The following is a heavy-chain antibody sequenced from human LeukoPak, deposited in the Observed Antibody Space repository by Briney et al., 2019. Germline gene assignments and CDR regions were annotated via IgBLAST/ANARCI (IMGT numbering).Heavy chain of an antibody. Sequence: SETLSLTCAVYGGSFSDYYWSWIRQSPGKGLEWIGEINHSGSTNYNPSLKSRVTISVDTSKNQFSLKLSSVTAADTAVYYCARGYIAAAGSWFDPWGQGTLVTVSS. D-gene: IGHD6-13*01. V-gene: IGHV4-34*01. CDR3: ARGYIAAAGSWFDP. CDR2: INHSGST. CDR1: GGSFSDYY. J-gene: IGHJ5*02.